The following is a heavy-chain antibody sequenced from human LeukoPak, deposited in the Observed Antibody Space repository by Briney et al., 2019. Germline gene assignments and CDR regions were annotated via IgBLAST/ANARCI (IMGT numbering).Heavy chain of an antibody. CDR3: ARVIAAADLYYYYMDV. CDR1: GYTFTSYG. V-gene: IGHV1-18*01. J-gene: IGHJ6*03. Sequence: GASVKVSCKASGYTFTSYGISWVRQAPGQGLEWMGWISAYNGNTNYAQKLQGRVTMTTDTSTSTAYMELRSLRSDDTAVYYCARVIAAADLYYYYMDVWGKGTTVTVSS. D-gene: IGHD6-13*01. CDR2: ISAYNGNT.